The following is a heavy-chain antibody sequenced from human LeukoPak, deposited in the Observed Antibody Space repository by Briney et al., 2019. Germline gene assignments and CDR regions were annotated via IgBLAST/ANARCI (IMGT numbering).Heavy chain of an antibody. CDR1: GFTFSSYS. J-gene: IGHJ2*01. V-gene: IGHV3-23*01. CDR3: AKEWGYSYGYGNWYFDL. Sequence: GGSLRLSCAASGFTFSSYSMNWVRQAPGKGLEWVSAISGSGGSTYYADSVKGRFTISRDNSKNTLYLQMNSLRAEDTAVYYCAKEWGYSYGYGNWYFDLWGRGTLVTVSS. CDR2: ISGSGGST. D-gene: IGHD5-18*01.